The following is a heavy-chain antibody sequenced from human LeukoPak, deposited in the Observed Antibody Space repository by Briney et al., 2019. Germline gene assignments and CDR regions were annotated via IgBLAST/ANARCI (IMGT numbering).Heavy chain of an antibody. CDR1: GYTLTELS. CDR2: FDPEDGET. J-gene: IGHJ4*02. V-gene: IGHV1-24*01. D-gene: IGHD3-22*01. Sequence: ASVKVSCKVSGYTLTELSMHWVRQAPGKGLEWMGGFDPEDGETIYAQKFQGRVTMTEDTSTDTAYMELSSLRSEDTAVYYCAILYYYDSSGYYPPFDYWGQGTLVTVSS. CDR3: AILYYYDSSGYYPPFDY.